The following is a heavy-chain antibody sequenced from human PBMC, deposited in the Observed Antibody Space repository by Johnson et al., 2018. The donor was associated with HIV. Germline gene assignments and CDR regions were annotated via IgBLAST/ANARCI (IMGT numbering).Heavy chain of an antibody. CDR3: ARYGISFVGATTVKWAFDI. Sequence: QVQLVESGGGLVKPGGSLRLSCVASGFTLGSFGMHWVRQAPGKGLEWVAVISYDGTYEFYADSVKGRFTISRDNYKSTLYLQMSSLRVEDTAVYYCARYGISFVGATTVKWAFDIWGQGTMVTVSS. J-gene: IGHJ3*02. D-gene: IGHD1-26*01. CDR1: GFTLGSFG. CDR2: ISYDGTYE. V-gene: IGHV3-30*03.